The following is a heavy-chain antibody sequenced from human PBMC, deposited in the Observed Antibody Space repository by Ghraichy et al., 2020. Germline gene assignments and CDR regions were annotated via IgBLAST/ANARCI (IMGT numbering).Heavy chain of an antibody. V-gene: IGHV4-30-4*01. CDR3: ARAPREYYYDSSGYSTRFQH. CDR2: IYYSGST. CDR1: GGSISSGDYY. D-gene: IGHD3-22*01. J-gene: IGHJ1*01. Sequence: SETLSLTCTVSGGSISSGDYYWSWIRQPPGKGLEWIGYIYYSGSTYYNPSLKSRVTISVDTSKNQFSLKLSSVTAADTAVYYCARAPREYYYDSSGYSTRFQHWGQGTLVTVSS.